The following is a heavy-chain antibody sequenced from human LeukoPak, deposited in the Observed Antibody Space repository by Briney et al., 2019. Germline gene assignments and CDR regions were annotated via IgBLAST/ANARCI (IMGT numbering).Heavy chain of an antibody. J-gene: IGHJ6*03. D-gene: IGHD6-6*01. Sequence: PGGSLRLSCIASGFIFDDYGMSWVRQAPGKGLEWVSGINWNGGSTGYADSVKGRFTISRDNAKNSLYLQMNSLRAEDTALYYCARGSSSGYYYYMDVWGKGTTVTVSS. CDR1: GFIFDDYG. CDR3: ARGSSSGYYYYMDV. V-gene: IGHV3-20*04. CDR2: INWNGGST.